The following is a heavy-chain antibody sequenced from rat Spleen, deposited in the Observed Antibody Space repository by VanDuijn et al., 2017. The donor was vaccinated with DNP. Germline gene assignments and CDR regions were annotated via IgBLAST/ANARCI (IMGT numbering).Heavy chain of an antibody. CDR2: INDDGGST. V-gene: IGHV5-58*01. Sequence: EVQLVETGGGLVQPGRSLKLSCVASGFTFSNSWMYWIRQAPGKGLEWIGSINDDGGSTYYRDSVKGRFTISRENAQNTVYLQMNSLRSEDTATYYCARSGPFDYWGQGVMVTVSS. CDR3: ARSGPFDY. CDR1: GFTFSNSW. J-gene: IGHJ2*01.